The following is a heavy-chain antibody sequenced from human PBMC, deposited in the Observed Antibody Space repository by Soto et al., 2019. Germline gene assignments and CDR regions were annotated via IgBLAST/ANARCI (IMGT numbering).Heavy chain of an antibody. CDR2: ISSSSSYT. CDR1: GFTFSDYY. D-gene: IGHD6-13*01. V-gene: IGHV3-11*06. CDR3: ARVPPPRYSSSWFDY. J-gene: IGHJ4*02. Sequence: QVQLVESGGGLVKPGGSLRLSCAASGFTFSDYYMSWIRQAPGKGLVWVSYISSSSSYTNYADSVKGRFTISRDNAKNSLYLQMNSLRAEDTAVYYCARVPPPRYSSSWFDYWGQGTLVTVSS.